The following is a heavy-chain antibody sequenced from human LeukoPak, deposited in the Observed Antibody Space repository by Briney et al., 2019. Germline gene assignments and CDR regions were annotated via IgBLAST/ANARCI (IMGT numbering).Heavy chain of an antibody. CDR1: GFTFSSYS. CDR2: ISSSSSYI. J-gene: IGHJ3*02. D-gene: IGHD3-22*01. V-gene: IGHV3-21*01. CDR3: ARDGGEGIGYYYDSSGRDAFDI. Sequence: GGSLRLSCAASGFTFSSYSMNWVRQAPGKGLEWVSSISSSSSYIYYADSVKGRFTISRDNAKNSLYLQMNSLRAEDTAVYYCARDGGEGIGYYYDSSGRDAFDIWGQGTMVTVSS.